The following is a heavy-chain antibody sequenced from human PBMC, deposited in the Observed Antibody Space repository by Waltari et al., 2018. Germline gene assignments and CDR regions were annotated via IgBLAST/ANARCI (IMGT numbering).Heavy chain of an antibody. J-gene: IGHJ4*02. CDR1: GYTFTGYY. Sequence: QVQLVQSGTEVKKPGASVKVSCKASGYTFTGYYMHWVRQAPGKGLEWTGVINPNSGGTNYAQKVQGRVTMTRDTSISTAYMELSRLRSDDTAVYYCARGEDGDDVTDYWGQGTLVTVSS. D-gene: IGHD4-17*01. CDR3: ARGEDGDDVTDY. V-gene: IGHV1-2*02. CDR2: INPNSGGT.